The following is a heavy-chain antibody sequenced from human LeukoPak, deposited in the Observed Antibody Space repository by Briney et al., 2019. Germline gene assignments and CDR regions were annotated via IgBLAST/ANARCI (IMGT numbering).Heavy chain of an antibody. J-gene: IGHJ4*02. CDR1: GGSFSGYY. CDR3: AKDRYYDNSGNHFESEK. V-gene: IGHV4-34*01. Sequence: SETLSLTCAVYGGSFSGYYWSWIRQPPGKGLEWIGEINHSGSTNYNPSLRSGVTISVDTSKNQFSLKLSSVTAADTALYYCAKDRYYDNSGNHFESEKWGQGTLVTVSS. CDR2: INHSGST. D-gene: IGHD3-22*01.